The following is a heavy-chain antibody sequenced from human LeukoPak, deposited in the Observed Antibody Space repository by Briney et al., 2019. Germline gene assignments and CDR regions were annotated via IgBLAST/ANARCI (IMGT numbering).Heavy chain of an antibody. V-gene: IGHV1-24*01. CDR3: ASPLLGYCSGGSCYNLDYYYYYGMDV. CDR2: FDPEDGET. J-gene: IGHJ6*02. D-gene: IGHD2-15*01. Sequence: ASVKVSCKVSGYTLTELSMHWVRQATGKGLEWMGGFDPEDGETIYAQKFQGRVTMTEDTSTDTAYMELSSLRSEDTAVYYCASPLLGYCSGGSCYNLDYYYYYGMDVWGQGTMVTVSS. CDR1: GYTLTELS.